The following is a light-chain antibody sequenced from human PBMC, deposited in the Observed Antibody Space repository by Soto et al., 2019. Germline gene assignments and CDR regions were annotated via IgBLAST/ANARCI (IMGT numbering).Light chain of an antibody. J-gene: IGKJ5*01. CDR2: GAS. V-gene: IGKV3-15*01. Sequence: EIVMTQSQATLSVSPGERATLSCRARQSVRGNLAWYQQKPGQSPRLLIYGASSRATGIPVRFSGSGSGTEFTLTISSLQSEDFAVYYCQQYNNWPFITFGQGTRLEIK. CDR1: QSVRGN. CDR3: QQYNNWPFIT.